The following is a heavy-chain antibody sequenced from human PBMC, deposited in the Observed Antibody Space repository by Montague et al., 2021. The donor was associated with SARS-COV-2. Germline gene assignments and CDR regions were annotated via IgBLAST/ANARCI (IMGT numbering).Heavy chain of an antibody. Sequence: SETRSLTCTVSGDSINTYYWNWIRQPPGKGLEWPGSIFYTGSTNYNPSLKSRVTISLDTSKNQFFLKVTSVTAADTAVYYCARQAAGSYFYYGVDVWGQGTTVTVSS. V-gene: IGHV4-59*12. D-gene: IGHD3-22*01. CDR2: IFYTGST. CDR3: ARQAAGSYFYYGVDV. CDR1: GDSINTYY. J-gene: IGHJ6*02.